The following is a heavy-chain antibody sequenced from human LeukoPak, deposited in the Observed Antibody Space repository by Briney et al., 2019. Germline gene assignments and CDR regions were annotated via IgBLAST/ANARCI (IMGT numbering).Heavy chain of an antibody. CDR3: AREGYCSSTSCYDAFDI. V-gene: IGHV1-46*01. CDR1: GYTFTSYH. D-gene: IGHD2-2*01. Sequence: ASVKVSCKASGYTFTSYHLHWVRQAPGQGLEWMGIINPSGGSPNYAQKFQGRVTMTRNTSISTAYMELSSLRSEDTAVYYCAREGYCSSTSCYDAFDIWGQGTMVTVSS. CDR2: INPSGGSP. J-gene: IGHJ3*02.